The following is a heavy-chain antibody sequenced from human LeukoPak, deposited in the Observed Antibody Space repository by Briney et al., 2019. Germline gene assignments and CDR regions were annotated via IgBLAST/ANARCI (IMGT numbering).Heavy chain of an antibody. CDR2: IYYSGST. J-gene: IGHJ2*01. V-gene: IGHV4-31*03. D-gene: IGHD2-15*01. CDR3: ARVQDCSGGSCYDWYFDL. Sequence: SQTLSLTCTVSGGSISSGGYYWSWIRQHLGKGLEWIGYIYYSGSTYYNPSLKSRVTISVDTSKNQFSLKLSSVTAADTAVYYCARVQDCSGGSCYDWYFDLWGRGTLVTVSS. CDR1: GGSISSGGYY.